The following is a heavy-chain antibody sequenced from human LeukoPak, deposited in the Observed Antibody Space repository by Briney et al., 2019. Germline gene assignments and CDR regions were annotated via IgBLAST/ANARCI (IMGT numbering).Heavy chain of an antibody. J-gene: IGHJ4*02. CDR2: ISSSSRNI. Sequence: GGSLRLSCAASGFTFGSYAMSWVRQAPGEGLEWVSSISSSSRNIYYADSVKGRFTISRDNAKNSLYLQMNSLRADDTAVYYCATESVEMATIPLGYWGQGTLVTVSS. D-gene: IGHD5-24*01. V-gene: IGHV3-21*01. CDR1: GFTFGSYA. CDR3: ATESVEMATIPLGY.